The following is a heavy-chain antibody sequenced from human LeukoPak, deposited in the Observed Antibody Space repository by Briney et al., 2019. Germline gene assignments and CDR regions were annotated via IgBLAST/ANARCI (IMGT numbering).Heavy chain of an antibody. CDR1: GYTFTSYD. D-gene: IGHD6-13*01. CDR3: ARESSGIAAAATDY. J-gene: IGHJ4*02. Sequence: ASVTVSCKASGYTFTSYDINWVRQAPGQALEWMGWMKPNSRNTGDAQKFQGRVTMTTDTSTSTAYMQLRSLRSDDTAVYYCARESSGIAAAATDYGGQGTLVTVFS. CDR2: MKPNSRNT. V-gene: IGHV1-8*01.